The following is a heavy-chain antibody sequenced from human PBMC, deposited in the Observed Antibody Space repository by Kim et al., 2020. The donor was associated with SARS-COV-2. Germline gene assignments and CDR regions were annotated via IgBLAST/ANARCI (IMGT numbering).Heavy chain of an antibody. V-gene: IGHV2-5*02. CDR1: GFSLDTSGVG. Sequence: SGPTLVNPTQTLTLTCTFSGFSLDTSGVGVGWIRQPPGKALEWLALIYWDDAERYSPSLRSRLTITKGTSKNQVVLTMANMDPVDTATYYCTHVDGRLFDYWGQGTLVTVSS. J-gene: IGHJ4*02. CDR3: THVDGRLFDY. CDR2: IYWDDAE. D-gene: IGHD3-9*01.